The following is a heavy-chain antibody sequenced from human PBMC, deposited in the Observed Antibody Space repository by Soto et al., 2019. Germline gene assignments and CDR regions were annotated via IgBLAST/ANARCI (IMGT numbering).Heavy chain of an antibody. J-gene: IGHJ4*02. CDR3: TTESDWVEQQLAPFDY. CDR1: GFTFSNAW. Sequence: GGSLRLSCAASGFTFSNAWMSWVRQAPGKGLEWVGRIKSKTDGGTTDYAAPVKGRFTISRDDSKNTLYLQMNSLKTEDTAVYYCTTESDWVEQQLAPFDYWGQGTLVTVSS. V-gene: IGHV3-15*01. D-gene: IGHD6-13*01. CDR2: IKSKTDGGTT.